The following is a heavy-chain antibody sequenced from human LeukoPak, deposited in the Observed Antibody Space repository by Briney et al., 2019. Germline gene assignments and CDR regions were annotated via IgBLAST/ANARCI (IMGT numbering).Heavy chain of an antibody. CDR1: GFTFSSYW. D-gene: IGHD1-14*01. CDR3: AKEGRSPQTY. V-gene: IGHV3-7*03. J-gene: IGHJ4*02. Sequence: GGSLRLSCAASGFTFSSYWMNWARQAPGKGLEWVASINHNGNVNYYVDSVKGRFTISRDNAKNSLYLQMNSLRVEDTAVYYCAKEGRSPQTYWGQGTLVTVSS. CDR2: INHNGNVN.